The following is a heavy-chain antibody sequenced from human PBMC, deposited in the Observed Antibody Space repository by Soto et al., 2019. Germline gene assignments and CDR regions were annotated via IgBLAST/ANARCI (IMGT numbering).Heavy chain of an antibody. V-gene: IGHV1-18*01. J-gene: IGHJ4*02. CDR3: ARKGRYCSGGSCYFGDY. D-gene: IGHD2-15*01. Sequence: QVQLVQSGAEVKKPGASVKVSCKASGYTFTSYGISWVRQAPGQGLEWMGWISAYNGNTNYAQKLQGRVTMTTDTPTRKGYMELRGLRSDDTAVYYCARKGRYCSGGSCYFGDYWGQGTLVTVSS. CDR1: GYTFTSYG. CDR2: ISAYNGNT.